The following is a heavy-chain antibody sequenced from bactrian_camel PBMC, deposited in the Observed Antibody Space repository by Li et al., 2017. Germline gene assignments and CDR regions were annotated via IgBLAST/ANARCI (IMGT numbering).Heavy chain of an antibody. Sequence: HVQLVESGGGSVLAGETLRLSCTASGLTFDASNLGWYRRAPGRECELVARISSDGSTDYPDSVKGRFTISRDNAQNTVYLQLNSLKTEDMAKYYCAKEWDRHSDYVEVFGAWGQGTQVTVS. CDR2: ISSDGST. D-gene: IGHD4*01. CDR1: GLTFDASN. J-gene: IGHJ6*01. V-gene: IGHV3S55*01. CDR3: AKEWDRHSDYVEVFGA.